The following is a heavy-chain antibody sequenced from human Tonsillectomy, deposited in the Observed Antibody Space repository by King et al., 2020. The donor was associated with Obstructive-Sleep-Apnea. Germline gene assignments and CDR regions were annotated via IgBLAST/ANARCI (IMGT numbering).Heavy chain of an antibody. Sequence: QLQESGPGLVKPSENLSLTCTVSGGSLNSNSYYWGWIRQPPGKGLEWIGTIYYSGSTYYNPSLKSRVSISVDRSERHFSLKLSSVTAADTALYFCARGQAAATGPPVYSLDVWGQGTTVIVSS. CDR3: ARGQAAATGPPVYSLDV. CDR2: IYYSGST. D-gene: IGHD6-13*01. V-gene: IGHV4-39*07. J-gene: IGHJ6*02. CDR1: GGSLNSNSYY.